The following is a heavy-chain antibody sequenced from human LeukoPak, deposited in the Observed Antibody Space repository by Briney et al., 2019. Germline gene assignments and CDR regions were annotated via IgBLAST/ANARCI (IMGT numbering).Heavy chain of an antibody. CDR3: AKDLADERVVVAATHLPNYYYGMDV. D-gene: IGHD2-15*01. J-gene: IGHJ6*02. V-gene: IGHV3-30*18. CDR1: GFTFSSYG. CDR2: ISYDGSNK. Sequence: PGRSLRLSCAASGFTFSSYGMHWVRQAPGKGLEWVAVISYDGSNKYYADSVKGRFTISRDNSKNTLYLQMNSLRAEDTVVYYCAKDLADERVVVAATHLPNYYYGMDVWGQGTTVTVSS.